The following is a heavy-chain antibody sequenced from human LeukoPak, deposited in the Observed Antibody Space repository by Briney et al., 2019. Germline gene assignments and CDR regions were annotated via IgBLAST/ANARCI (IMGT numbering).Heavy chain of an antibody. CDR3: ASWGGTYYDILTGYYGGYYYYGMDV. CDR1: GFTFSSYS. CDR2: ISSSSSTI. D-gene: IGHD3-9*01. Sequence: PGGSLRLSCAASGFTFSSYSMNWVRQAPGKGLEWVSYISSSSSTIYYADSVKGRFTISRDNAKNSLYLQMNSLRAEDTAVYYCASWGGTYYDILTGYYGGYYYYGMDVWGQGTTVTVSS. V-gene: IGHV3-48*01. J-gene: IGHJ6*02.